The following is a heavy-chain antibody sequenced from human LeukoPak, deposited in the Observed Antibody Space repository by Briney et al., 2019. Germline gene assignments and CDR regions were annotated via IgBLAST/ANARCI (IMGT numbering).Heavy chain of an antibody. J-gene: IGHJ3*02. CDR1: GFTFSSYS. CDR2: ISSSSSYI. Sequence: GGSLRLSCAASGFTFSSYSMNWVRQAPGKGLEWVSSISSSSSYIYYADSVKGRFTISRDNAKNSLYLQMNSLRAEDTAVYYCARDQGSSGYADAFDIWGQGTMVTVSS. CDR3: ARDQGSSGYADAFDI. V-gene: IGHV3-21*01. D-gene: IGHD3-22*01.